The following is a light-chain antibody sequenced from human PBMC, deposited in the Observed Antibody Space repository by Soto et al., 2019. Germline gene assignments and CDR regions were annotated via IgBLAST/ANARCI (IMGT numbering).Light chain of an antibody. CDR1: QGINKW. CDR2: AAS. Sequence: QGINKWLAWYQQKPGKAPQLLISAASTLRSGVPSRFSGSGSGTDFILTISNLQPEDFATYFCQQANSFPLTFGGGTKVDIK. V-gene: IGKV1-12*01. J-gene: IGKJ4*01. CDR3: QQANSFPLT.